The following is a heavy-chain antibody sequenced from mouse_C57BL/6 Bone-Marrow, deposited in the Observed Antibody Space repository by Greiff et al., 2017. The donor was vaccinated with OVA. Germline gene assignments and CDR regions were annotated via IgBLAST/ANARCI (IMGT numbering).Heavy chain of an antibody. CDR2: ISSGSSTI. D-gene: IGHD1-1*01. J-gene: IGHJ4*01. CDR1: GFTFSDYG. Sequence: DVKLVESGGGLVKPGGSLKLSCAASGFTFSDYGMHWVRQAPEKGLEWVAYISSGSSTIYYADTVKGRFTISRDNAKNTLFLQMTSLRSEDTAMYYCARGYGSSSGYAMDYWGQGTSVTVSS. V-gene: IGHV5-17*01. CDR3: ARGYGSSSGYAMDY.